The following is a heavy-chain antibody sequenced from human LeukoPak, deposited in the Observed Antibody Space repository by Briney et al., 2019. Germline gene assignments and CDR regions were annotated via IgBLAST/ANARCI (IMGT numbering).Heavy chain of an antibody. D-gene: IGHD6-19*01. CDR1: GXXXXXXH. CDR2: XXYXXXT. CDR3: ARWFSQRSSSGGWYSPNYFDS. V-gene: IGHV4-59*01. J-gene: IGHJ4*02. Sequence: SETLSLTCTVXGXXXXXXHXXXXXXPXXXXLXXXXXXXYXXXTNYXPSLXSXVTISVDXSXNQFSLKLSSVTAADTAVYYCARWFSQRSSSGGWYSPNYFDSWGQGTLVTVSS.